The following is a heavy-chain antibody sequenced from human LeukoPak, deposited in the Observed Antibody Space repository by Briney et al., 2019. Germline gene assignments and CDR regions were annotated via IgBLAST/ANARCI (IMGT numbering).Heavy chain of an antibody. Sequence: GESLKISCKASGYTFTTYWIGWVRQMPGKGLEWMGVIWPGDSDTRYSPSFQGQVTISVDKSITTADLQWSSLKASDSAMYYCARPRQGDWFEPWGQGTLVTVSS. V-gene: IGHV5-51*01. CDR1: GYTFTTYW. J-gene: IGHJ5*02. CDR3: ARPRQGDWFEP. CDR2: IWPGDSDT. D-gene: IGHD3-16*01.